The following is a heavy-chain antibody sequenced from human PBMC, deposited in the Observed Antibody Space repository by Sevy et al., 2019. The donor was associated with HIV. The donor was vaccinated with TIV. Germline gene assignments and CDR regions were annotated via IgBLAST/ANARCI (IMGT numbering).Heavy chain of an antibody. CDR1: GFTFSDHY. Sequence: GGSLRLSCAASGFTFSDHYMDWVRQAPGKGLEWVGRTRNKANSYSTEYAGSVKGRFTISGDDSKNSMYLQINSLKTEDSAVYYCAVSLWFGELSDNDAFDIWGQGTMVTVSS. CDR2: TRNKANSYST. D-gene: IGHD3-10*01. J-gene: IGHJ3*02. V-gene: IGHV3-72*01. CDR3: AVSLWFGELSDNDAFDI.